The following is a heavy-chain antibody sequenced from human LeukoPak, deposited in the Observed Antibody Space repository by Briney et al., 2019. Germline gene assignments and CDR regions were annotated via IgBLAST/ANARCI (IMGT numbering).Heavy chain of an antibody. CDR1: GFTFSSYA. CDR3: AKAGNRYNWNDEAFDY. D-gene: IGHD1-1*01. CDR2: ISGNGGST. Sequence: GGSLRLSCAASGFTFSSYAMSWVRQAPGKGLEWVSVISGNGGSTYYADSVKGRFTSSRDNSNNTLYLQMNSLRAEDTAVYYCAKAGNRYNWNDEAFDYWGQGTLVTVSS. V-gene: IGHV3-23*01. J-gene: IGHJ4*02.